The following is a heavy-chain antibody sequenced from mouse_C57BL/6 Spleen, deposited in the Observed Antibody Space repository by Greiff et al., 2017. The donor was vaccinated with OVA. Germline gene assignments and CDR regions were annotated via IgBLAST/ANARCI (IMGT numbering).Heavy chain of an antibody. D-gene: IGHD4-1*01. V-gene: IGHV1-74*01. CDR1: GYTFTSYW. J-gene: IGHJ1*03. CDR3: AIGTGTGWYFDV. CDR2: IHPSDSDT. Sequence: QVQLQQPGAELVKPGASVKLSCKASGYTFTSYWMHWVKQRPGQGLEWIGRIHPSDSDTNYNQKFKGKATLTVDKSSSTAYMQLSSLASEDSAVYYCAIGTGTGWYFDVWGTGTTVTVSS.